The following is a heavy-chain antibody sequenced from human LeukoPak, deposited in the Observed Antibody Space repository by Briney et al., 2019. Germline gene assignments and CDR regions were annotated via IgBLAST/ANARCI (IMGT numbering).Heavy chain of an antibody. CDR2: IIPIFGTS. CDR1: GGTFSTYA. J-gene: IGHJ4*02. Sequence: ASAKVSCKASGGTFSTYAISWVRQAPGQGLEWMGRIIPIFGTSNYAQKFQGRVSITTDESTSTAYMELSSLRSEDTAVYYCARREATTEYFDFWGQGTLVTVSS. CDR3: ARREATTEYFDF. D-gene: IGHD1-7*01. V-gene: IGHV1-69*05.